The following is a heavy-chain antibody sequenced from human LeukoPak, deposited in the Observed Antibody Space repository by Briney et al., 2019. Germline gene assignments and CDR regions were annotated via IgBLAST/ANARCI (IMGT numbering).Heavy chain of an antibody. Sequence: PGGSLRHSCAPSGFNFSSYSMNWVRPARGGGVVWGSAISSSSTYIYYPDTVKGRFSITRDNAKNSPYLQMDSLRAEGTAGHYCARDDDYGGNNFDNWGQGTLVTVSS. V-gene: IGHV3-21*01. CDR1: GFNFSSYS. J-gene: IGHJ4*02. CDR3: ARDDDYGGNNFDN. D-gene: IGHD4-23*01. CDR2: ISSSSTYI.